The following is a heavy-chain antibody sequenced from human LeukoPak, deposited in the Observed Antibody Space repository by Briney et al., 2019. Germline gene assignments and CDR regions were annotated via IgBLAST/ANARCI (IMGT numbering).Heavy chain of an antibody. V-gene: IGHV1-2*02. J-gene: IGHJ4*02. CDR1: GYTLSTYD. Sequence: ASVRVSCTASGYTLSTYDINWVRQAPGQGLEWMGWINPNSGGTNYAQKFQGRVTMTRDTSISTAYMELSRLRSDDTAVYYCARGVYTHQNYWGQGTLVTVSS. D-gene: IGHD3-10*01. CDR2: INPNSGGT. CDR3: ARGVYTHQNY.